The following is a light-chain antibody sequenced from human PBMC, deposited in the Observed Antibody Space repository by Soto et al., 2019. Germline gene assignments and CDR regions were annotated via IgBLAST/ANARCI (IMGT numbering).Light chain of an antibody. CDR2: AAS. CDR1: QGISNY. J-gene: IGKJ3*01. CDR3: QNLANAAFT. Sequence: DIPMTQSPTSLSASIGDRVTITCRASQGISNYLAWYQQRPGKVPKLLIYAASTLQSGVPSRFSGSGSGTDFTLTISSLLPEDVETYSCQNLANAAFTFGPRTTVAIK. V-gene: IGKV1-27*01.